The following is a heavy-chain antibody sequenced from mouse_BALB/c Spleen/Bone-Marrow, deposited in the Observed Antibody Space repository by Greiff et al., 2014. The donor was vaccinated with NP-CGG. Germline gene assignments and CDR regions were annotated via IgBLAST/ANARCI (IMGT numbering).Heavy chain of an antibody. CDR1: GYTFTSYY. CDR2: INPSNGGT. CDR3: SRGRRDALDY. J-gene: IGHJ4*01. Sequence: VQLQESGAELVKPGASVKLSCKASGYTFTSYYMYWVKQRPGQGLEWFGEINPSNGGTNFNEEFKNKATLTVDKSSSTAYMQLSSLTSEDSAVYYCSRGRRDALDYWGQGTSVTVSS. V-gene: IGHV1S81*02.